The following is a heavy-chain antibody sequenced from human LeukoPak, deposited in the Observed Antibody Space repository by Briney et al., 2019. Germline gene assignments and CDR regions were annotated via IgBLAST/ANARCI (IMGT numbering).Heavy chain of an antibody. CDR1: GGSFSGYY. CDR3: ARTYNWNDAGAFDI. CDR2: INHSGST. J-gene: IGHJ3*02. Sequence: SETLSLTCAVYGGSFSGYYWGWIRQPPGKGLEWIGEINHSGSTNYNPSLKSRVTISVDTSKNQFSLKLSSVTAADTAVYYCARTYNWNDAGAFDIWGQGTMVTVSS. V-gene: IGHV4-34*01. D-gene: IGHD1-1*01.